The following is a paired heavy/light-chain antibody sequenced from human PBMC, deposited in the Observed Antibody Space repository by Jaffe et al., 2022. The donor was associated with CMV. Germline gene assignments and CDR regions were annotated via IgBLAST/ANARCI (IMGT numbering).Light chain of an antibody. CDR2: LGS. V-gene: IGKV2-28*01. Sequence: DIVMTQSPLSLPVTPGEPASISCRSSQSLLHSNGYNYLDWYLQKPGKSPQLLIYLGSNRASGVPDRFSGSGSGTDFTLKISRVEAEDVGVYYCMQALQTPLYTFGQGTKLEIK. J-gene: IGKJ2*01. CDR1: QSLLHSNGYNY. CDR3: MQALQTPLYT.
Heavy chain of an antibody. V-gene: IGHV3-21*01. Sequence: EVQLVESGGGLVKPGGSLRLSCAASGFTFSSYSMNWVRQAPGKGLEWVSSISSSSSYIYYADSVKGRFTISRDNAKNSLYLQMNSLRAEDTAVYYCARVSVGESRHQNYYYYGMDVWGQGTTVTVSS. CDR2: ISSSSSYI. J-gene: IGHJ6*02. D-gene: IGHD3-10*01. CDR3: ARVSVGESRHQNYYYYGMDV. CDR1: GFTFSSYS.